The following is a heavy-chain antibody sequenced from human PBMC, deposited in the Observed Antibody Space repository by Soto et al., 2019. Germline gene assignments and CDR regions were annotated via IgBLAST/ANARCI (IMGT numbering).Heavy chain of an antibody. CDR2: IWYDGSNK. CDR3: ARDGLPRLHYNWFDP. V-gene: IGHV3-33*01. D-gene: IGHD4-4*01. CDR1: GFTFSSYG. J-gene: IGHJ5*02. Sequence: GGSLRLSCAASGFTFSSYGMHWVRQAPGKGLEWVAVIWYDGSNKYYADSVKGRFIISRDNSKNTLYLQMNSLRAEDTAVYYCARDGLPRLHYNWFDPWGQGTLVTVSS.